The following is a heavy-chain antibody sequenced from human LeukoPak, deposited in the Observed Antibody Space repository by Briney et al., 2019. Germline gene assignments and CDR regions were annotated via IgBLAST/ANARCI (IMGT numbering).Heavy chain of an antibody. Sequence: SETLSLTCTVSGGSISSYYWSWIRQPPGKGLEWIGYIYYSGSTNYKPSLKSRVTISVDTSKNQFSLKLSSVTAADTAVYYCARDKRIFGTGAFDYWGQGTLVTVSS. D-gene: IGHD3-3*01. CDR3: ARDKRIFGTGAFDY. CDR2: IYYSGST. V-gene: IGHV4-59*01. CDR1: GGSISSYY. J-gene: IGHJ4*02.